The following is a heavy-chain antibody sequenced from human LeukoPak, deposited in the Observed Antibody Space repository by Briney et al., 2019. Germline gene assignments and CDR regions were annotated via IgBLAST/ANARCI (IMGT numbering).Heavy chain of an antibody. CDR3: ARGSGWYPH. CDR2: ISYSGDT. J-gene: IGHJ1*01. CDR1: GFTFSTYG. V-gene: IGHV4-59*01. Sequence: GSLRLSCAASGFTFSTYGMHWVRQPPGKGLEWIGYISYSGDTKYNPSLKSRLSMSVDTSKNQCSLMLTSVTAADTAVYYCARGSGWYPHWGQGTLVTVSS. D-gene: IGHD6-19*01.